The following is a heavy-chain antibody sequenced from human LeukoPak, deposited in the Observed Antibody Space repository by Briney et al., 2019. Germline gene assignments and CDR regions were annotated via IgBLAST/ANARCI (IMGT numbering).Heavy chain of an antibody. CDR3: ARVGQYYDFWSGFDF. V-gene: IGHV3-23*01. J-gene: IGHJ4*02. CDR2: IRGNGGGT. D-gene: IGHD3-3*01. CDR1: GFTFSAYA. Sequence: GGSLRLSCAASGFTFSAYAMTWVRQAPGKGLGWVSIIRGNGGGTYYADSVKGRFNIFRDNSENTLYLQMNSLRVDDTAVYYCARVGQYYDFWSGFDFWGQGALVIVSS.